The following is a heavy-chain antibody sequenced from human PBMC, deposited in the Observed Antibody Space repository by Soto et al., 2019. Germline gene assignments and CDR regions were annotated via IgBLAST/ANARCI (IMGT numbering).Heavy chain of an antibody. CDR3: ARAGDYDILTGYYTDPPFDY. CDR1: GYTFTGYY. CDR2: INPNSGGT. D-gene: IGHD3-9*01. V-gene: IGHV1-2*04. Sequence: ASVKVSCKASGYTFTGYYMHWVRQAPGQGLEWMGWINPNSGGTNYAQKFQGWVTMTRDTSIRTAYMELSRLRSDDTAVYYCARAGDYDILTGYYTDPPFDYRGQGTLVTVSS. J-gene: IGHJ4*02.